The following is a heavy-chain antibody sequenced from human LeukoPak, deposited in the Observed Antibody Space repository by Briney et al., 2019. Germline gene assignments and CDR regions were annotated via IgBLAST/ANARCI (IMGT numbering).Heavy chain of an antibody. V-gene: IGHV3-48*03. CDR1: GFTFSSYE. J-gene: IGHJ4*02. CDR3: AREGCSSTSCYAGGLY. CDR2: FSSSGSTI. D-gene: IGHD2-2*01. Sequence: GGSLRLSCAASGFTFSSYEMNWVRQAPGKGLEWVSYFSSSGSTIYYADSVKGRFTISRDNAKNSLYLQMNSLRAEDTAVYYCAREGCSSTSCYAGGLYWGQGTLVTVSS.